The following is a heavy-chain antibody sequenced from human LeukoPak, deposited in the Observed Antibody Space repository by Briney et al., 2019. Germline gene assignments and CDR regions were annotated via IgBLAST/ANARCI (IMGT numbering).Heavy chain of an antibody. CDR2: INHSGST. CDR1: GGSFSGYY. Sequence: SETLSLTCAVYGGSFSGYYWSWIRQPPGKGLEWIGEINHSGSTNYNPSLKSRVTISVDTSKNQFSLKLSSVTAADTAVYYCARYRMGPLWFGELLEGDDYWGQGTLVTVSS. CDR3: ARYRMGPLWFGELLEGDDY. J-gene: IGHJ4*02. D-gene: IGHD3-10*01. V-gene: IGHV4-34*01.